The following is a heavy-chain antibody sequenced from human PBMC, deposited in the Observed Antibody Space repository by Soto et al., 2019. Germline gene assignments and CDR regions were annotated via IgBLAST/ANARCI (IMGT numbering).Heavy chain of an antibody. Sequence: PSETLSLTCTVSGGSISSGDYYWSWIRQPPGKGLEWIGYIYYSGSTYYNPSLKSRVTISVDTSKNQFSLKLSSVTAADTAVYYCARGWNRVYDSSGYLDIWGQGXMVTVSS. J-gene: IGHJ3*02. CDR3: ARGWNRVYDSSGYLDI. D-gene: IGHD3-22*01. CDR2: IYYSGST. V-gene: IGHV4-30-4*01. CDR1: GGSISSGDYY.